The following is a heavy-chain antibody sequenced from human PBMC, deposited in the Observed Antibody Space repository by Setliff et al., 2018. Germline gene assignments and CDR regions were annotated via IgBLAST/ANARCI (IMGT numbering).Heavy chain of an antibody. Sequence: GESLKISCKGSGYTFTQKWIGWVRQMPGKGLEWMGVIYPGDSDIRYSPSFQGQVTISADKSIGTAYLQWSSLKASDTAIYYCGRSPGLAEGGSWFAPWGQGTLVTVSS. CDR2: IYPGDSDI. CDR3: GRSPGLAEGGSWFAP. CDR1: GYTFTQKW. V-gene: IGHV5-51*01. J-gene: IGHJ5*02. D-gene: IGHD6-13*01.